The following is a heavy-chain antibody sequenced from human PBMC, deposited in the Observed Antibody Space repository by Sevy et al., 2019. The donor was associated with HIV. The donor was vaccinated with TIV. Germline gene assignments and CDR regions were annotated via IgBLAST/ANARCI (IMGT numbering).Heavy chain of an antibody. CDR2: ISYDGSNK. V-gene: IGHV3-30*03. J-gene: IGHJ4*02. Sequence: GGSLRLSCAASGFTFSSYSMNWVRQAPGKGLEWVAVISYDGSNKYYADSVKGRFTISRDNSKNTLYLQMNSLRAEDTAVYYCARDIPDFWSGYFFDYWGQGTLVTVSS. CDR1: GFTFSSYS. D-gene: IGHD3-3*01. CDR3: ARDIPDFWSGYFFDY.